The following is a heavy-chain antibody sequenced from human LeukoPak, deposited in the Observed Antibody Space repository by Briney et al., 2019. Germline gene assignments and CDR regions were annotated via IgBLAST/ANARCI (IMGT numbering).Heavy chain of an antibody. J-gene: IGHJ4*02. CDR1: GFSFSSYN. CDR3: ARGAVVGATLYYFYY. D-gene: IGHD1-26*01. V-gene: IGHV3-48*01. CDR2: ISKNGDTI. Sequence: GGSLRLSCAASGFSFSSYNMNWVRLTPGKGLEWVSHISKNGDTIYYADSVKGRFTISRDNARNSLYLQMNTLRAEDTAVYYCARGAVVGATLYYFYYWGQGTLVTVSS.